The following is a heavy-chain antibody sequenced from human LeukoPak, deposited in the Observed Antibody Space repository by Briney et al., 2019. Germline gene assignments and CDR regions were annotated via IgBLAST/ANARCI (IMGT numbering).Heavy chain of an antibody. CDR1: GFTFSSYW. V-gene: IGHV3-74*01. CDR3: ARVRDDYTYFDC. CDR2: INSDGSRT. Sequence: PGGSLRLSCAASGFTFSSYWMHWVRQAPGKGLMCVSRINSDGSRTTYADSVRGRFTIPRDNAKSTLYLQMNSLRAEDTAVYYCARVRDDYTYFDCWGQGTLVTVSS. D-gene: IGHD4-11*01. J-gene: IGHJ4*02.